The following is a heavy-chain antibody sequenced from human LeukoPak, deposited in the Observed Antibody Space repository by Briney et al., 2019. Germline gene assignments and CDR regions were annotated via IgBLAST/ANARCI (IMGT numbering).Heavy chain of an antibody. CDR2: ISSTSSYI. CDR3: ARTYSSSWYDY. V-gene: IGHV3-21*01. D-gene: IGHD6-13*01. J-gene: IGHJ4*02. CDR1: GFTFSSSA. Sequence: GGSLRLSCAASGFTFSSSAMSWVRQAPGKGLEWVPSISSTSSYIYYADSVKGRFTISRDNAKNSLYPQMNSLRAEDTAVYYCARTYSSSWYDYWGQGTLVTVSS.